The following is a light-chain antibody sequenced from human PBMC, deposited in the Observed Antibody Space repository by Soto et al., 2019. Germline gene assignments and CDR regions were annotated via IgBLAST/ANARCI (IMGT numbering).Light chain of an antibody. CDR3: QQYDNWPLN. J-gene: IGKJ4*01. Sequence: EIVMTQSPATLSVSPGERATLSCRASQSVSSNLAWYQQKPGQAPRLLIYGASTRATGIPARFSGSGSGTEFTLTISSLQFEDFAVYYCQQYDNWPLNFGGGTKGDIK. CDR2: GAS. CDR1: QSVSSN. V-gene: IGKV3-15*01.